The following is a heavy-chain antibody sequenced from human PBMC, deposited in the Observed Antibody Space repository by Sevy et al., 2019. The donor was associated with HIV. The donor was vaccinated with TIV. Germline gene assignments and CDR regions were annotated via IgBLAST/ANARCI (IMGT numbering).Heavy chain of an antibody. V-gene: IGHV3-11*01. Sequence: EGSLRLSCAASGFTFSDHWMTWVHQAPGKGLESISCIIYSGDVIHYTDSVKGRFTISRDNAKKSLSLEMNSLRADDTAIYYCARIPSTLLGRYFGMDVWGRGTTVTVSS. CDR1: GFTFSDHW. J-gene: IGHJ6*02. D-gene: IGHD2-15*01. CDR2: IIYSGDVI. CDR3: ARIPSTLLGRYFGMDV.